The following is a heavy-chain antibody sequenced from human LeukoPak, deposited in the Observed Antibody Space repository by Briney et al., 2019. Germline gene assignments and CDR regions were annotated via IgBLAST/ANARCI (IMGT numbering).Heavy chain of an antibody. J-gene: IGHJ4*02. CDR3: ARFYGSGAASDH. CDR1: GGSISSYS. Sequence: SETLSLTCTVSGGSISSYSWSWVRQPPGKGLEWIGYMYHSGSTNYNPSLESRVTISIDTSKNQFSLKLTSVTAADTAVYYCARFYGSGAASDHWGQGTLVTVSS. V-gene: IGHV4-59*01. CDR2: MYHSGST. D-gene: IGHD3-10*01.